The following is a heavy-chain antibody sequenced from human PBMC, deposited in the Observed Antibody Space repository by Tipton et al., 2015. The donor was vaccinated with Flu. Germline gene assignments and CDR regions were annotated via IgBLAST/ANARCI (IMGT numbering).Heavy chain of an antibody. J-gene: IGHJ4*02. V-gene: IGHV4-38-2*02. Sequence: TLSLTCTVSGYSISSDYYWGWIRQPPGKGLEWIGNIFHTGNTYYNPSLKSRVTISVDTSKNQFSLKVISVTAADTAVYYCARGVRGRFGQLDYWGQGTLVTVSS. CDR3: ARGVRGRFGQLDY. CDR1: GYSISSDYY. CDR2: IFHTGNT. D-gene: IGHD6-6*01.